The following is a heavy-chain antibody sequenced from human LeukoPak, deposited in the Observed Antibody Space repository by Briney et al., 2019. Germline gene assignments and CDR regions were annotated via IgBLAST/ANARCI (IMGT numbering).Heavy chain of an antibody. Sequence: GGSLRLSCAASGFTFSSYAMSWVRQAPGKGLEWVSAISGSGGSTYYADSVKGRFTISRDNSKNTLYLQMNSLRAEDTAVYYCAKGTGSSSWYGGLDYWGQGALVTVSS. J-gene: IGHJ4*02. V-gene: IGHV3-23*01. D-gene: IGHD6-13*01. CDR1: GFTFSSYA. CDR2: ISGSGGST. CDR3: AKGTGSSSWYGGLDY.